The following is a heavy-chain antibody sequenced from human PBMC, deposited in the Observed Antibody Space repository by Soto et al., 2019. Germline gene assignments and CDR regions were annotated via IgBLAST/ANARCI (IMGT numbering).Heavy chain of an antibody. Sequence: EVQLLESGGGLAQPGGSLRLSCAASGFTFTNYAMRWVRQAPGKGLEWVSAISGPADTTYYADSVKGRFTISRDNSKNTLSLQVNSLRDEDTAVYYCARRAASSSGCMDVWGKGTTVTVSS. CDR1: GFTFTNYA. D-gene: IGHD6-13*01. CDR3: ARRAASSSGCMDV. CDR2: ISGPADTT. V-gene: IGHV3-23*01. J-gene: IGHJ6*03.